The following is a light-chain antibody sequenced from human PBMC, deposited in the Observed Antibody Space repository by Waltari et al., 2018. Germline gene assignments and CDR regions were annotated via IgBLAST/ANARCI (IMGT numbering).Light chain of an antibody. CDR3: QQSFDSVFT. J-gene: IGKJ3*01. CDR2: AAS. Sequence: IQLTQSPSSLSPSVGARVTITCRAGRTVSTYVNWYQQKPGKAPKLLIYAASILQSGVPSRFSGSGSGTEFSRTIASLQPEDSATYYCQQSFDSVFTFGPGTTVNV. V-gene: IGKV1-39*01. CDR1: RTVSTY.